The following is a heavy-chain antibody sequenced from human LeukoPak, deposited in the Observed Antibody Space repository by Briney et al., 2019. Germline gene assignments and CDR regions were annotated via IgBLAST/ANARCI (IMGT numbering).Heavy chain of an antibody. J-gene: IGHJ1*01. CDR1: GFPFSDYT. D-gene: IGHD2-21*02. CDR3: ARGYCGGDCYGD. CDR2: ISGSSRHI. Sequence: GSLQLSFAASGFPFSDYTMNWVRQAPGKGLEYVSSISGSSRHIYYADSVKGRFTISRDNTKSSLYLQMNSLRVEDMAVYYCARGYCGGDCYGDWGQGTLVTVSS. V-gene: IGHV3-21*01.